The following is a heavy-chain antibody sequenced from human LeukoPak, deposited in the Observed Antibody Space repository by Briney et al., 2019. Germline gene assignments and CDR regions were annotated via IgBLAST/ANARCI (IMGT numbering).Heavy chain of an antibody. CDR1: GFTFSTYA. J-gene: IGHJ4*02. Sequence: QPGGSLRLSCAASGFTFSTYAMSWVRQAPGKGLEWVSAISGSGGSTYYADSVKGRFTIPRDNSKNTLYLQMNSLRAEDTAVYYCAKGLWFGELSPFDYWGQGTLVTVSS. CDR2: ISGSGGST. CDR3: AKGLWFGELSPFDY. D-gene: IGHD3-10*01. V-gene: IGHV3-23*01.